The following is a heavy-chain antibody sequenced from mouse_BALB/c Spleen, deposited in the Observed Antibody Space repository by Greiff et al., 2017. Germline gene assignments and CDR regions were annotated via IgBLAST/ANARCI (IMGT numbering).Heavy chain of an antibody. D-gene: IGHD1-1*01. J-gene: IGHJ3*01. CDR1: GFTFSSYA. V-gene: IGHV5-6-5*01. CDR3: ARTTTVVAPFAY. CDR2: ISSGGST. Sequence: EVKLVESGGGLVKPGGSLKLSCAASGFTFSSYAMSWVRQTPEKRLEWVASISSGGSTYYPDSVKGRFTISRDNARNILYLQMSSLRSEDTAMYYCARTTTVVAPFAYWGQGTLVTVSA.